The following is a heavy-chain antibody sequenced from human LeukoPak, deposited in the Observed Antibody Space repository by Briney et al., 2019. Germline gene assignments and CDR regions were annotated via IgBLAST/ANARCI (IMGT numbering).Heavy chain of an antibody. CDR3: AREALTSTRLPYGMDV. V-gene: IGHV3-7*01. D-gene: IGHD1-14*01. J-gene: IGHJ6*02. CDR2: INQYGSEK. Sequence: GGSLRLSCAASGFTFSSYWMNWVRQAPGKGLEWVANINQYGSEKYYVDSVKGRFTISRDNAKNSLYLQMNSLRAEDTAVYYCAREALTSTRLPYGMDVWGQGTTVTVSS. CDR1: GFTFSSYW.